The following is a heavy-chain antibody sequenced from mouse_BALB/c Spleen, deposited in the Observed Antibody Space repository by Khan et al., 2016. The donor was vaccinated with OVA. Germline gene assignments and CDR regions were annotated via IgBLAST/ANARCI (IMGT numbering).Heavy chain of an antibody. CDR2: INPYNGFT. V-gene: IGHV1-26*01. Sequence: EVQLQQSGPELMKPGASMKISCKTSGYSFTDYTMNWVKQSHGKNLEWIGLINPYNGFTTYNQEFKAKATLTVDKSSSTAYMELLSLTSEDSAVYYCARGNYYGSNSWFPYWGQGTLVTVSA. J-gene: IGHJ3*01. CDR1: GYSFTDYT. D-gene: IGHD1-1*01. CDR3: ARGNYYGSNSWFPY.